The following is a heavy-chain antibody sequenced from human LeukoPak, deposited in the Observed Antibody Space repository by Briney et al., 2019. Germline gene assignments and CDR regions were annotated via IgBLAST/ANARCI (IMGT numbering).Heavy chain of an antibody. D-gene: IGHD3-10*01. CDR2: VDGGSKT. CDR1: ESIVSSRF. Sequence: GGSLRLTCAASESIVSSRFMAWVRQAPGKGLEWVSVVDGGSKTYYADSVKGRFTISRNNSKNTLYLQMNSLRAEDTAVYYCAKATYYYGSGSYFDYWGQGTLVTVSS. CDR3: AKATYYYGSGSYFDY. J-gene: IGHJ4*02. V-gene: IGHV3-53*01.